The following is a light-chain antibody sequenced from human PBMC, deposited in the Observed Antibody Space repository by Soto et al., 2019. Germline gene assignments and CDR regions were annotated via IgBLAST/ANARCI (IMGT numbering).Light chain of an antibody. CDR1: QSISTW. CDR3: QQYNSYAWT. J-gene: IGKJ1*01. Sequence: DIQMTQSPSTLSASVGDRVTITCRASQSISTWLAWYQQKPGKAPKLLIYTASSLESGVPSRFSGSGSGTELTLTISSLQPDDFATYYCQQYNSYAWTFGQGTKVDIK. V-gene: IGKV1-5*03. CDR2: TAS.